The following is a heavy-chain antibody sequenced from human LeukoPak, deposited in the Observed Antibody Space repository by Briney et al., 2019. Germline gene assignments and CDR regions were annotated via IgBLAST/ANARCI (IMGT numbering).Heavy chain of an antibody. CDR1: GFTGSNYY. V-gene: IGHV3-66*01. CDR2: IYSGGAT. J-gene: IGHJ4*02. CDR3: TRDPDG. Sequence: GGSLRLSSAASGFTGSNYYMSWVRQAPGKGLEWVSVIYSGGATFDPDSVKGRFTLSRDNSKNTLYLQMNSLRAEDTAVYYCTRDPDGWGQGTLVTVSS.